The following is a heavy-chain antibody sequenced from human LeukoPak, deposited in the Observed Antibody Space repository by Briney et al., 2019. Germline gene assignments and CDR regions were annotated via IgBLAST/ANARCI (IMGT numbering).Heavy chain of an antibody. V-gene: IGHV3-21*01. D-gene: IGHD3-22*01. CDR1: GFTFSSYS. Sequence: GGSLRLSCAASGFTFSSYSMNWVRQAPGKGLEWVSSISSSSSYIYYADSVKGRFTISRDNAKNSLYLQMNSLRAEDTAVYYCARAYYYDSSGFRTFEYWGQGTLVTVSS. CDR2: ISSSSSYI. J-gene: IGHJ4*02. CDR3: ARAYYYDSSGFRTFEY.